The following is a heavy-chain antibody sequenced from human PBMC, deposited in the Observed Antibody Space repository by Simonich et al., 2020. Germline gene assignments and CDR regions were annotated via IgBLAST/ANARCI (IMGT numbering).Heavy chain of an antibody. Sequence: EVQLVQSGAEVKKPGESLKISCKGSGYSFTSYWIGWVRQMPGKGLEWNGIIFPGDSDTRYRPSCQGQGNISADKSISTAYLQWSSLKASDTAMYYCARQLNDFDIWGQGTMVTVSS. CDR1: GYSFTSYW. CDR3: ARQLNDFDI. CDR2: IFPGDSDT. V-gene: IGHV5-51*01. J-gene: IGHJ3*02. D-gene: IGHD1-1*01.